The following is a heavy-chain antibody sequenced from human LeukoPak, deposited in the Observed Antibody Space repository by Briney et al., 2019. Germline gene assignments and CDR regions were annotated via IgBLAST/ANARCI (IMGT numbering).Heavy chain of an antibody. CDR1: VGSISSTTYY. D-gene: IGHD6-6*01. CDR3: ARDRSVGVLPAPPFDF. CDR2: VFHSGNT. V-gene: IGHV4-39*07. J-gene: IGHJ4*02. Sequence: SETLSLTCTVSVGSISSTTYYWGWTRQPPGKGLEWFGSVFHSGNTYYNPSLNRPLTIPADTSKNQFSLTLTSVTAADRAVYYCARDRSVGVLPAPPFDFWGQGTLVTVSS.